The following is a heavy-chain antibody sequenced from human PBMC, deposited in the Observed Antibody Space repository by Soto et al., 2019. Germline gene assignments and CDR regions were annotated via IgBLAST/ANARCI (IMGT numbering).Heavy chain of an antibody. CDR3: AQEVDVGSTMIDY. Sequence: EVQLLQSGGGSVQPGGSLRLSCAASGFTFSSDPMSWVRQTPEKGREWVSGISPSGAATYFADSVKGRFSISRDNSKSTLYLQMNNLRAEDTAVYYCAQEVDVGSTMIDYWGQGTLVTVSS. D-gene: IGHD3-22*01. CDR1: GFTFSSDP. J-gene: IGHJ4*02. V-gene: IGHV3-23*01. CDR2: ISPSGAAT.